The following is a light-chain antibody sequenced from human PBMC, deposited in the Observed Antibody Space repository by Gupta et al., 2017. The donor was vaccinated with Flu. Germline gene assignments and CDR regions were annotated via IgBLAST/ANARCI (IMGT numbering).Light chain of an antibody. J-gene: IGLJ1*01. CDR1: SSDVGGYNY. CDR2: DVS. V-gene: IGLV2-14*01. Sequence: QSALTQPASVSGSPGQSITISCTGTSSDVGGYNYVSWYQQRPGKAPKLMIYDVSNRPSGVSKRFSGSKSGNTASLTIYGLQAEDETDYYCRSYKDSRTCEVFGTGTKVTVL. CDR3: RSYKDSRTCEV.